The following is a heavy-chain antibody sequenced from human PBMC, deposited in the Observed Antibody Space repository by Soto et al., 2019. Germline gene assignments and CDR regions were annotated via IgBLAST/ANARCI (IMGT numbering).Heavy chain of an antibody. V-gene: IGHV4-4*02. D-gene: IGHD6-19*01. Sequence: SETLSLTCAVSGGSISGTSWWSWIRQSPGKGLERIGEIYHSGSTNYNPSLKSRVSISVDTSKNQFSLEIYSVTASDTAIYYCARDPGRAVALDWGEGTLVT. CDR2: IYHSGST. CDR1: GGSISGTSW. J-gene: IGHJ4*02. CDR3: ARDPGRAVALD.